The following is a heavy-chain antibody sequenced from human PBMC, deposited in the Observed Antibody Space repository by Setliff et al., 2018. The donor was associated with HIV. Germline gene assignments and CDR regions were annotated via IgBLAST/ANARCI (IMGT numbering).Heavy chain of an antibody. J-gene: IGHJ3*01. CDR1: GYSISRGYY. V-gene: IGHV4-38-2*01. Sequence: ETLSLPCGVSGYSISRGYYWGWIRQPPGRGLEWIGNIYHSGSTCYNPSLKSRVTISVDTSKNQFSLKLSSVTAADTAVYYCARGYGHIVVVIASDAFDVWGQGTMVTVSS. D-gene: IGHD2-21*01. CDR3: ARGYGHIVVVIASDAFDV. CDR2: IYHSGST.